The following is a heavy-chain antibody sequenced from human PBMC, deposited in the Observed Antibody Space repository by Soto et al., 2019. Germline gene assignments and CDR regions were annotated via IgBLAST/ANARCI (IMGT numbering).Heavy chain of an antibody. D-gene: IGHD6-19*01. CDR2: IYHSGTT. CDR3: ARHIAVPRTRGFDY. J-gene: IGHJ4*02. CDR1: GGSITTNW. Sequence: QVHLQESDPGLVKPSGTLSLTCAVSGGSITTNWWSWVRQPPGKGLEWIGEIYHSGTTNYNPSLRGRVTISVDRSNTQFSLNLNSVTAADSAIYYCARHIAVPRTRGFDYWAQGNVVTVSS. V-gene: IGHV4-4*02.